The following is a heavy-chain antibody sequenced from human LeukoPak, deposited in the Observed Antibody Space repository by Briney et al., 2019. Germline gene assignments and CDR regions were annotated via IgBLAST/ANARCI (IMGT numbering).Heavy chain of an antibody. CDR2: ISSSSSTI. CDR1: GFTFSSYS. J-gene: IGHJ6*02. V-gene: IGHV3-48*04. Sequence: GGSLRLSCAASGFTFSSYSMSWVRQAPGRGLEWVSYISSSSSTIYYADSAKGRFTISRDNAKNSLYLQMNSLRAEDTAVYYCARDLDSRGTQYYYYGMDVWGQGTTVTVSS. D-gene: IGHD6-13*01. CDR3: ARDLDSRGTQYYYYGMDV.